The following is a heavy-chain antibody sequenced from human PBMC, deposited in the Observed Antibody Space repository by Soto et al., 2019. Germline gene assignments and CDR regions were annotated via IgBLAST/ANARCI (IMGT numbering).Heavy chain of an antibody. V-gene: IGHV3-53*01. J-gene: IGHJ4*02. CDR2: IYSGGST. CDR1: GFTVSSNY. D-gene: IGHD3-22*01. Sequence: GASVRLSFAASGFTVSSNYMSWVRQAPGKGLEWVPVIYSGGSTYYADSVKGRFTISRDNSKNTLYLQMNSLRAEDTAVYYCARSNYDSFYWGQGTLVTVSS. CDR3: ARSNYDSFY.